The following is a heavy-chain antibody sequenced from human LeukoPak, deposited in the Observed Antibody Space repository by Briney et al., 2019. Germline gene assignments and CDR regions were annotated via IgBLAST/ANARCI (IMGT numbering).Heavy chain of an antibody. CDR3: ARRPRKLVQRAFDI. V-gene: IGHV4-39*01. J-gene: IGHJ3*02. CDR2: IHDDGRT. D-gene: IGHD1-1*01. Sequence: PSETLSLTCSVSGGSMSDSITWGWVRQPPGKGLEWLANIHDDGRTAPNPSLRSRLTISQDRSKNQFSLKLSSVTAADTAVYYCARRPRKLVQRAFDIWGQGTMVTVSS. CDR1: GGSMSDSIT.